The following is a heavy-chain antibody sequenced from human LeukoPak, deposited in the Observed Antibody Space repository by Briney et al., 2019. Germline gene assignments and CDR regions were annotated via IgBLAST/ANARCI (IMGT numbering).Heavy chain of an antibody. D-gene: IGHD2/OR15-2a*01. Sequence: GDSLNISCQGSGYSFTKYWIGWVRQMPGRGLEWMGIVNTGDSDTRYSPSFQGQVTASVDKSISTAYVEWSSLKASGTAMYYCARRIIVRSEENDVFDIWGQGTMVTVSS. CDR2: VNTGDSDT. V-gene: IGHV5-51*01. CDR3: ARRIIVRSEENDVFDI. CDR1: GYSFTKYW. J-gene: IGHJ3*02.